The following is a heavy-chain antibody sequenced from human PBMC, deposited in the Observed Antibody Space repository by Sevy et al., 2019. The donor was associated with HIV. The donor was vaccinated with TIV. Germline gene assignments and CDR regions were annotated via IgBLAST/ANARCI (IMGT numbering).Heavy chain of an antibody. Sequence: ASVKVSCKASGYSFITYSLHWVRQAPGQGLEWMAWINPNNGAAIYAQTFQGRVTVTRDTSINTVYMEMSSLTSDDTAAYYCAREIWKFDLWGQGTLVTVSS. CDR3: AREIWKFDL. D-gene: IGHD1-1*01. CDR1: GYSFITYS. CDR2: INPNNGAA. J-gene: IGHJ4*02. V-gene: IGHV1-2*02.